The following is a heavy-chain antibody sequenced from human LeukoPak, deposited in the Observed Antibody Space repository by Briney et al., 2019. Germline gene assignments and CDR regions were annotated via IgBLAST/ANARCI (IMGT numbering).Heavy chain of an antibody. CDR1: GYTFSSYW. V-gene: IGHV5-51*01. CDR2: IYPGDSDT. J-gene: IGHJ4*02. CDR3: ARQNDFRLDY. D-gene: IGHD3-3*01. Sequence: AGESLRISCKGSGYTFSSYWIGWVRQMPGKGLEWMGIIYPGDSDTRYSPSLQGQVTISVDTSIGTAYLQWSSLKASDTAIYYCARQNDFRLDYWGQGTLVTVSS.